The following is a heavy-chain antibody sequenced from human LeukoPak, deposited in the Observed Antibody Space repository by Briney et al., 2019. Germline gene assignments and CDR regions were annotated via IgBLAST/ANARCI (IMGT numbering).Heavy chain of an antibody. CDR3: ARQSSNDNFPRYFDR. CDR2: VSDSGVT. Sequence: SETLSLTCSVSGDPISNSPYFWAWIRQRPGKGLEWIATVSDSGVTYNKPSLKGRVTISVDTSNNQFSLRVTSMTAADTAVYFCARQSSNDNFPRYFDRWGQGTLVTVSS. D-gene: IGHD1-1*01. J-gene: IGHJ4*02. CDR1: GDPISNSPYF. V-gene: IGHV4-39*01.